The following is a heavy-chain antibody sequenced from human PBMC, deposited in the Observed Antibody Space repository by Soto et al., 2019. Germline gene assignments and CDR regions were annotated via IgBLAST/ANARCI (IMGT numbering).Heavy chain of an antibody. V-gene: IGHV3-23*01. CDR2: ISGSGGST. Sequence: EVQLLESGGGLVQPGGSLRLSCAASGFTFSSYAMSWVRQAPGKGLEWVSAISGSGGSTYYADSVKGRFTITRDKYKNTLYLQMNSLRAEDTAVYYCAKGPWYYYDSSGYYSSFDAFYSWGQGTMVTVSS. J-gene: IGHJ3*02. CDR1: GFTFSSYA. CDR3: AKGPWYYYDSSGYYSSFDAFYS. D-gene: IGHD3-22*01.